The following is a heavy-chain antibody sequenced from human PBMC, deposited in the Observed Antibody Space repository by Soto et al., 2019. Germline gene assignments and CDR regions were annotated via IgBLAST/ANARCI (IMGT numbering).Heavy chain of an antibody. V-gene: IGHV1-18*04. J-gene: IGHJ3*02. CDR3: ARDDGGGGRLFDI. CDR1: GSTFTSYY. Sequence: ASVKVSCKASGSTFTSYYMHWVRQAPGQGLEWMGWISAYNGNTNYAQKLQGRVTMTTDTSTSTAYMELRSLRSDDTAVYYCARDDGGGGRLFDIWGQGTMVTVSS. D-gene: IGHD2-15*01. CDR2: ISAYNGNT.